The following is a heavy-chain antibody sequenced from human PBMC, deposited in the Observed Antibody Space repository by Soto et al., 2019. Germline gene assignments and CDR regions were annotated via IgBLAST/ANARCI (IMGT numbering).Heavy chain of an antibody. Sequence: QLQLQESGSGLVKPSQTLSLTCAVSGGSISSGGYSWSWIRQPPGKGLEWIGYIYHSGSTYYNPSLKSRVTISVDRSKNQFSLKLSSVTAADTAVYYCARAQDGYCSSTSCLNWFDPWGQGTLVTVSS. CDR2: IYHSGST. CDR3: ARAQDGYCSSTSCLNWFDP. D-gene: IGHD2-2*03. CDR1: GGSISSGGYS. V-gene: IGHV4-30-2*01. J-gene: IGHJ5*02.